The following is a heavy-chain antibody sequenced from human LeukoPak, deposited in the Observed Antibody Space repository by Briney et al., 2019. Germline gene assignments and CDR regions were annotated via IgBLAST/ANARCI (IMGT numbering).Heavy chain of an antibody. CDR2: ISSSSSTI. V-gene: IGHV3-48*01. D-gene: IGHD2-15*01. CDR1: GFTFSSYS. Sequence: TGGSLRLSCAASGFTFSSYSMNWVCQAPGKGLEWVSYISSSSSTIYYADSVKGRFTISRDNAKNSLYLQMNSLRAEDTAVYYCARDSLRVVVVAATTARDAFDIWGQGTMVTVSS. J-gene: IGHJ3*02. CDR3: ARDSLRVVVVAATTARDAFDI.